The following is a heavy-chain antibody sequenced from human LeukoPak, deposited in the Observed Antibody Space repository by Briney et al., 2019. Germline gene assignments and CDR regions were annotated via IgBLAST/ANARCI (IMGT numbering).Heavy chain of an antibody. Sequence: GGSLRLSCAASGFTFDDYAMHWVRQAPGKGLEWVSGISWNSSTIYYADSVKGRFTISRDNAKNSLYLQMNSLRAEDTAVYYCARSDSSGYYFGEYFQHWGQGTLVTVSS. J-gene: IGHJ1*01. V-gene: IGHV3-9*01. D-gene: IGHD3-22*01. CDR1: GFTFDDYA. CDR2: ISWNSSTI. CDR3: ARSDSSGYYFGEYFQH.